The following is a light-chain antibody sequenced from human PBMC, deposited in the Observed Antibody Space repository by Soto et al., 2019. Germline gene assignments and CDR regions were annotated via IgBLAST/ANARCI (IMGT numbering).Light chain of an antibody. Sequence: QSVLTQPASVSGSPGQSITFSCTGTSSDIGAYNYVSWYQHHPGKAPKLLIYDVTDRPSGVSDRFSGSKSGTTASLTISGLQAEDEADYFCSSYTTINTVVVFGGGTKRPS. V-gene: IGLV2-14*03. CDR3: SSYTTINTVVV. CDR1: SSDIGAYNY. CDR2: DVT. J-gene: IGLJ3*02.